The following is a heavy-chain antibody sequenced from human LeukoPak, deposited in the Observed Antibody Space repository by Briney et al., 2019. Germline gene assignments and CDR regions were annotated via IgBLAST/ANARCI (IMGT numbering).Heavy chain of an antibody. Sequence: ASVKVSWKASGYTCTGYYMHWVRQAPGQGLEWMGRINPNSGGTNYAQKFQGRVTMTRDTSISTAYMELSRLRSDGTAVYYCARISSGWSYDYSRQGTLVTVSS. V-gene: IGHV1-2*06. CDR1: GYTCTGYY. CDR3: ARISSGWSYDY. J-gene: IGHJ4*02. D-gene: IGHD6-13*01. CDR2: INPNSGGT.